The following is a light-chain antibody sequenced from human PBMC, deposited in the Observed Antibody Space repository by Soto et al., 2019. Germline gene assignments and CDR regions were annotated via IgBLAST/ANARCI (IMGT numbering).Light chain of an antibody. CDR1: QSISIN. J-gene: IGKJ1*01. Sequence: DIQMTQSPSSLSASVGDRVTITCRASQSISINLNWYQQKAGQAPKLLISTASGLQSGVPSRFSGSESGTDFTLTISSLQPEDFATYYCTQILSLRTFAQGPKVEMK. V-gene: IGKV1-39*01. CDR2: TAS. CDR3: TQILSLRT.